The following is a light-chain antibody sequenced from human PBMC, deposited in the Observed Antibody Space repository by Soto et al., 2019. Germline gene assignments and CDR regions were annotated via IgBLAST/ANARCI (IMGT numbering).Light chain of an antibody. CDR1: KNDIGVYDF. Sequence: QSVLTQPPSASGSPGQSVTISCTGTKNDIGVYDFVSWYQHHPGKAPRLIIYEVVQRPSGVPDRFSGSKSGNTASLTISGLQSEDEADYYCISYTSDDVRYVFGTGTKVTVL. CDR2: EVV. V-gene: IGLV2-8*01. J-gene: IGLJ1*01. CDR3: ISYTSDDVRYV.